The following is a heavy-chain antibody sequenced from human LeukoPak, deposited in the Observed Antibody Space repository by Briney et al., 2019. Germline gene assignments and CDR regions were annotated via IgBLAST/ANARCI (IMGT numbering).Heavy chain of an antibody. CDR3: ARRSQGGYCSSTSCYTVFDY. V-gene: IGHV4-34*01. D-gene: IGHD2-2*02. J-gene: IGHJ4*02. CDR1: GGSFSGYY. CDR2: INHSGST. Sequence: SETLSLTCAVYGGSFSGYYWSWLRQPPGKGLEWIGEINHSGSTNYNPSLKSRVTISVDTSKNQFSLKLSSVTAADTAVYYCARRSQGGYCSSTSCYTVFDYWGQGTLVTVSS.